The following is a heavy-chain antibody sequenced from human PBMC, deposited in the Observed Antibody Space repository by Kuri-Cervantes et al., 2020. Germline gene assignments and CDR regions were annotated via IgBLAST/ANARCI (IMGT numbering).Heavy chain of an antibody. V-gene: IGHV3-33*06. Sequence: GESLKISCAASGFTFSSYGMHWVRQAPGKGLEWVAVIWYDGSNKYYADSVKGRFTISRDNSKNTLYLQMNSLRAEDTAVYYCAKVKYYDSSGRTTNYYYGMDVWGQGTTVTVSS. CDR3: AKVKYYDSSGRTTNYYYGMDV. D-gene: IGHD3-22*01. J-gene: IGHJ6*02. CDR1: GFTFSSYG. CDR2: IWYDGSNK.